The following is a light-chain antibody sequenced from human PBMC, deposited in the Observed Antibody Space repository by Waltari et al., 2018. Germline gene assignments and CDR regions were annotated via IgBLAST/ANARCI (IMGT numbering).Light chain of an antibody. CDR1: QSVRIY. J-gene: IGKJ1*01. V-gene: IGKV3-20*01. CDR3: QQYVESPAT. Sequence: EIVLTQSPGTVSLSPGDRATLSFWASQSVRIYLAWYQQKPGQAPRLLIYHASSSATGIPDRFSGSGSGTDFRLTISRLEPEDLEMYHCQQYVESPATLGQGTKVEIK. CDR2: HAS.